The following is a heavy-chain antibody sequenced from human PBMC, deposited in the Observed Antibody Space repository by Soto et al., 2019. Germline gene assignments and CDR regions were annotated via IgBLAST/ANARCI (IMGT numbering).Heavy chain of an antibody. CDR1: GFTFSSYD. CDR3: AKLVRGSAGIDY. D-gene: IGHD3-10*01. Sequence: EVQLLESGGGLVQPGGSLRLSCAASGFTFSSYDMSWVRQAPGKGLEWVSTISYSGGSTYYADSVKGRFTISRDNSKNTLYLQMNSLGSEDTAVHYCAKLVRGSAGIDYWGQGTLVTVS. V-gene: IGHV3-23*01. CDR2: ISYSGGST. J-gene: IGHJ4*02.